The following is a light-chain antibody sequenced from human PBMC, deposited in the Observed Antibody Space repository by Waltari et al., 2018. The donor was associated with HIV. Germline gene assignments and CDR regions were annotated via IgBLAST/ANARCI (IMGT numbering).Light chain of an antibody. Sequence: QSALTQPASVSGSPGQSITLSCTGTSSDVGGYNYVSWYQQHPGKAPKLMIYDVSNRPSGVSNRFSGSKSGNTASLTISGLQAEDEADYYCSSYTSSSTLYVFGTGTKVTVL. V-gene: IGLV2-14*03. J-gene: IGLJ1*01. CDR3: SSYTSSSTLYV. CDR1: SSDVGGYNY. CDR2: DVS.